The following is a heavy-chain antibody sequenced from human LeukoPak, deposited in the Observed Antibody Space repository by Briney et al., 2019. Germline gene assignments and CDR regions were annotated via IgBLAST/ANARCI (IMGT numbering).Heavy chain of an antibody. V-gene: IGHV3-30*18. CDR2: ISYDGSNK. D-gene: IGHD5-12*01. Sequence: GGSLRLSCAASGFTFSSYGMHWVRQAPGKGLEWVAVISYDGSNKYYADSVKGRFTISRDNSKNTLYLQMNSLRAEDTAVYYCAKSDLRGLRGAGAFDIWGQGTMVTVPS. J-gene: IGHJ3*02. CDR3: AKSDLRGLRGAGAFDI. CDR1: GFTFSSYG.